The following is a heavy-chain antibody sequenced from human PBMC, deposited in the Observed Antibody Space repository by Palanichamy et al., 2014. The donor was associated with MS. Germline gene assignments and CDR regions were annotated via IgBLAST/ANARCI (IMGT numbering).Heavy chain of an antibody. CDR1: GDSVSNNSAA. V-gene: IGHV6-1*01. Sequence: QVQLQQSGPGLVKPSETLSVTCAISGDSVSNNSAAWNWLRQSPSRGLEWLGRTYHRSKWYSDYAEFLKSRITINPDTSNNQFSLQLRSVTPEDTAIYYCARLAPWTWVPGANWFDPWGQGTQVTVSS. CDR2: TYHRSKWYS. D-gene: IGHD2-2*01. CDR3: ARLAPWTWVPGANWFDP. J-gene: IGHJ5*02.